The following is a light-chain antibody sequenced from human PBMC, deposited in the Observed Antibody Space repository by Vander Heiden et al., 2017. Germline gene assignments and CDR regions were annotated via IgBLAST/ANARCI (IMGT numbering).Light chain of an antibody. Sequence: NFVLTQPHSVSESPGKTVTISCTRSSGSIANEQVQWYQKRPGSSPTTVIYESRQRPSGVPFRFSGSIDSSSNAAALTISGRKTEDEADYYCQSYDASNPWVFGGGTKLTVL. CDR3: QSYDASNPWV. CDR1: SGSIANEQ. CDR2: ESR. V-gene: IGLV6-57*01. J-gene: IGLJ3*02.